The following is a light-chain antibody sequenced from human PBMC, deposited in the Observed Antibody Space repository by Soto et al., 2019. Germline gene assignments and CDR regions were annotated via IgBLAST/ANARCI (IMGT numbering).Light chain of an antibody. CDR2: GAS. CDR3: QQYNNWPLWT. V-gene: IGKV3-15*01. CDR1: QSVSSSY. J-gene: IGKJ1*01. Sequence: DIVLTQSPGTPSLSPGERPSLSCSASQSVSSSYLAWYQQKPGQAPRLLIYGASTRATGIPARFSGSGSGTEFTLTISSLQSEDFAVYYCQQYNNWPLWTFGQGTKVDIK.